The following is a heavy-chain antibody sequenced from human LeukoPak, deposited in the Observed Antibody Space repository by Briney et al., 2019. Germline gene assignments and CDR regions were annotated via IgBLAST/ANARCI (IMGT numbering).Heavy chain of an antibody. V-gene: IGHV1-2*02. J-gene: IGHJ4*02. D-gene: IGHD3-22*01. CDR1: GYTFTDYY. CDR2: INPNSGST. Sequence: GASVNVSCKASGYTFTDYYIHWVRQAPGQGLEWMGWINPNSGSTNYAQNLQGRVSMTRDTSISTAHMELSRLRSDDTAVYYCARDSVDNFDSYGYIALDQWGQGTLVIVSS. CDR3: ARDSVDNFDSYGYIALDQ.